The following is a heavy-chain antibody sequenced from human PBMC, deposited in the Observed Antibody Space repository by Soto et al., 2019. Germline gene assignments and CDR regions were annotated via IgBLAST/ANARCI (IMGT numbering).Heavy chain of an antibody. Sequence: GGSLRLSCAASGFTFSSYAMSWVRQAPGKGLEWVSAISGSGGSTYYADSVKGRFTISRDNSKNTLYLQMNSLSAEDTAVYYCAKAPHIASWFDPWGQGTLVTVSS. CDR3: AKAPHIASWFDP. CDR2: ISGSGGST. D-gene: IGHD6-13*01. V-gene: IGHV3-23*01. J-gene: IGHJ5*02. CDR1: GFTFSSYA.